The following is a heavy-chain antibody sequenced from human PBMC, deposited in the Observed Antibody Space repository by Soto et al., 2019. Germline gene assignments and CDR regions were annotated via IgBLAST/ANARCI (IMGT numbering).Heavy chain of an antibody. D-gene: IGHD2-2*01. Sequence: EVQLVESGGGSVQPGGSLRLSCAASGFTFSTYAMHWVRQAPGKGLEYVSLISGDGRSTYYANSVKGRFTISRDNSKNTLYLQMGSLRAEDMAVYYCARVCSTTSCYGAFDIWGQGTMVIVSS. CDR1: GFTFSTYA. CDR2: ISGDGRST. V-gene: IGHV3-64*01. J-gene: IGHJ3*02. CDR3: ARVCSTTSCYGAFDI.